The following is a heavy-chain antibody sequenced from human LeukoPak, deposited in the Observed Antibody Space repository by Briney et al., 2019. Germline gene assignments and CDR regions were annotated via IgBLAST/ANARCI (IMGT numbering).Heavy chain of an antibody. J-gene: IGHJ4*02. D-gene: IGHD6-6*01. V-gene: IGHV3-23*01. CDR1: GFTFSRYA. CDR2: ISSSGDST. CDR3: AKDLRALVSFFGY. Sequence: GGSLRLSCAASGFTFSRYAMSWVRQAPGKGLEWVSTISSSGDSTYYADSVKGRFTISRDNSKNTLYLQMNSLRAEDTAVYYCAKDLRALVSFFGYWGQGTLVTVSS.